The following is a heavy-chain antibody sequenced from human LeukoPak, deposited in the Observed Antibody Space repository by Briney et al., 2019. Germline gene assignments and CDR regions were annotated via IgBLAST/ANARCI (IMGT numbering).Heavy chain of an antibody. D-gene: IGHD2-2*02. V-gene: IGHV1-18*01. CDR2: ISVYNGNT. J-gene: IGHJ4*02. Sequence: ASVKVSFKASGYTFANFGITWVRQAPGQGLEWLGWISVYNGNTNYAQTLQGRVTLTTDTSTSTAYMELRSLRSDDTALYYCARTCSSSSCYMVHWGQGTLVTVSS. CDR1: GYTFANFG. CDR3: ARTCSSSSCYMVH.